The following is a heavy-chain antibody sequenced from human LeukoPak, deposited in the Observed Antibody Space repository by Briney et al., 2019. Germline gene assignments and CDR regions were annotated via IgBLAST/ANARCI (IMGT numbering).Heavy chain of an antibody. CDR3: ARQGEGSAYYWDFQH. CDR1: GGSISTSSYY. D-gene: IGHD3-22*01. CDR2: IYYSGST. J-gene: IGHJ1*01. V-gene: IGHV4-39*01. Sequence: SETLSLTCTVSGGSISTSSYYWGWIRQPPGKGLEWIGSIYYSGSTYYNPSLKSRVTISVDTSKNQFSLKLTSVTAADTAVYYCARQGEGSAYYWDFQHWGQGTLATVSS.